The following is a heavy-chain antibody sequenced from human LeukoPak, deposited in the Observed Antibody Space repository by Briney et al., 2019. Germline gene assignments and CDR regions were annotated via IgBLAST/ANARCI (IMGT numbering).Heavy chain of an antibody. Sequence: SQTLSLTCTVSGGSISSGGYYWSWIRQHPGKGLEWIGYIYYSGSTYYNPSLKSRVTISVDTSKNQFSLKLSSVTAADTAVYYCARLVVVPAALYFDYWGQGTLVTVSS. D-gene: IGHD2-2*01. CDR3: ARLVVVPAALYFDY. CDR2: IYYSGST. V-gene: IGHV4-31*03. J-gene: IGHJ4*02. CDR1: GGSISSGGYY.